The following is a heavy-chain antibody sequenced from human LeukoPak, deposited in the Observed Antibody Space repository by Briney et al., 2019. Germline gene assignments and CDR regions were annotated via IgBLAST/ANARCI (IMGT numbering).Heavy chain of an antibody. V-gene: IGHV3-21*06. CDR2: IYSSGGYM. CDR1: GFTFNTYS. Sequence: GGSLRLSCEASGFTFNTYSMNWARQAPGKGLECVSSIYSSGGYMFYADSVKGRFIISRDNAKDSLYLQMNSLRVEDTAVYYCLRGDRRDYWGQGTLVTVSS. CDR3: LRGDRRDY. J-gene: IGHJ4*02.